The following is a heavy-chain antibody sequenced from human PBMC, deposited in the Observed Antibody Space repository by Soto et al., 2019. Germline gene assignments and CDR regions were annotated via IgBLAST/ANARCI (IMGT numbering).Heavy chain of an antibody. D-gene: IGHD2-8*01. CDR1: GDTVSRST. CDR3: ASSTAGVYVFHD. CDR2: IIPVLGVE. V-gene: IGHV1-69*02. J-gene: IGHJ4*02. Sequence: QVQLVQSGAEVKNRGSSVKVSCKASGDTVSRSTISWVRQAPGQRLEWMGRIIPVLGVENHAQNFQGRVTLTADKSTSTAYLELSSLKSEDTAIYYCASSTAGVYVFHDWGRGTLVTVSS.